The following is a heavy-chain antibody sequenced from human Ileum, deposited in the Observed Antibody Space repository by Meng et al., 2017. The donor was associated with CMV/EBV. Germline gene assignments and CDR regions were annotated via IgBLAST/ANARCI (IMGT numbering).Heavy chain of an antibody. V-gene: IGHV3-73*01. CDR2: MRVKAHNYAT. CDR3: TRRISSARDMDS. D-gene: IGHD2-2*01. J-gene: IGHJ5*01. Sequence: GGSLRLSCAASGFTFSDSAIVWVRQASGKGLEWVGHMRVKAHNYATAYAAAVKGRFTISRDGSETTAYLEMNSLKTEDTAVYYCTRRISSARDMDSWGQGTLVTVPQ. CDR1: GFTFSDSA.